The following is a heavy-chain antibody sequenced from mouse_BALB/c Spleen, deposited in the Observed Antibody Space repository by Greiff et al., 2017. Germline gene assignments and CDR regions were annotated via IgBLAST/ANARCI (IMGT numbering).Heavy chain of an antibody. CDR3: ARPKY. J-gene: IGHJ2*01. Sequence: EVKLVESGAELVRPGALVKLSCKASGFNIKDYYMHWVKQRPEQGLEWIGWIDPENGNTIYDPKFQGKASITADTSSNTAYLQLSSLTSEDTAVYYCARPKYWGQGTTLTVSS. V-gene: IGHV14-1*02. CDR2: IDPENGNT. CDR1: GFNIKDYY.